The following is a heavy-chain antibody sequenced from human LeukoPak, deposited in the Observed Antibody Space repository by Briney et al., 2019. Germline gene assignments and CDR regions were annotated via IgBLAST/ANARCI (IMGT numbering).Heavy chain of an antibody. CDR3: AKTLRESSGREYFDL. Sequence: GGSLRLSCKASGFTVSNNYMNWVRQAPGKGLEWVALIYSGGSTQYADSVKGRFTISRDNSRNTLYLQMSSLRVEDTAEYYCAKTLRESSGREYFDLWGRGTLVTVSS. CDR2: IYSGGST. J-gene: IGHJ2*01. V-gene: IGHV3-53*01. D-gene: IGHD6-19*01. CDR1: GFTVSNNY.